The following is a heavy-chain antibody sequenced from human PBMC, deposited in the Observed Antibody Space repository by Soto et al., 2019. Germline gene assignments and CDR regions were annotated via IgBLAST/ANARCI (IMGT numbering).Heavy chain of an antibody. CDR1: GFTFSSYG. CDR2: ISYDGSNK. J-gene: IGHJ4*02. V-gene: IGHV3-30*18. CDR3: AKDGPYCSSTSCPSTEYYFDY. Sequence: QVQLVESGGGVVQPGRSLRLSCAASGFTFSSYGMHWVRQAPGKGLEWVAVISYDGSNKYYADSVKGRFTISRDNSKNTLYLQMNGLRAEDTAVYYFAKDGPYCSSTSCPSTEYYFDYWGQGTLVTVSS. D-gene: IGHD2-2*01.